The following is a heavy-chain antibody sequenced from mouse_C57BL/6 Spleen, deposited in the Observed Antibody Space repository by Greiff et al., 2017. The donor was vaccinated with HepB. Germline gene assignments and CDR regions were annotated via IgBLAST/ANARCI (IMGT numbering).Heavy chain of an antibody. Sequence: GGGLVQPKGSLKLSCAASGFSFNTYAMNWVRQAPGKGLEWVARIRSKSNNYATYYADSVKDRFTISRDDSESMLYLQMNNLKTEDTAMYYCVRHSNWDSMDYWGQGTSVTVSS. D-gene: IGHD4-1*02. CDR3: VRHSNWDSMDY. CDR1: GFSFNTYA. CDR2: IRSKSNNYAT. J-gene: IGHJ4*01. V-gene: IGHV10-1*01.